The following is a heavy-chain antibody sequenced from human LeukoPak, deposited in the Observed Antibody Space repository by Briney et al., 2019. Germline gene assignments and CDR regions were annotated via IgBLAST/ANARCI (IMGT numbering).Heavy chain of an antibody. V-gene: IGHV3-66*01. CDR3: ARSPPWAPLDY. CDR2: IYSVNRT. J-gene: IGHJ4*02. Sequence: GGSLRLSCAASGFTVSNNYMSWVRQAPGKGLEWVSVIYSVNRTSYADSVKGRFTISRDSSENTLCLQMNSLRAEGTAVYYCARSPPWAPLDYWGQGTLVTVSS. CDR1: GFTVSNNY.